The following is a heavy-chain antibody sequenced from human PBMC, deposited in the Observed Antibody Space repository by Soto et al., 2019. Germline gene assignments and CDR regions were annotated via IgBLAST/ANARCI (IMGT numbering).Heavy chain of an antibody. V-gene: IGHV3-23*01. Sequence: EEQLLESGGGLVQPGGSLRLSCAASGSTFSSSAMTWVRQAPGKGLEWVSAISGSGSVTYYTDSVKGRFTISRDNSRNTLYLQMNTLRADDTAVYYCTRNTSGRQGSTLDIRGQGTMVTVSS. CDR2: ISGSGSVT. CDR3: TRNTSGRQGSTLDI. D-gene: IGHD6-19*01. CDR1: GSTFSSSA. J-gene: IGHJ3*02.